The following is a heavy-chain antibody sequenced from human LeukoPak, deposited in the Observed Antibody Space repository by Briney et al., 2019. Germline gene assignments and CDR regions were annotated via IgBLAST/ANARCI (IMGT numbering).Heavy chain of an antibody. CDR1: GYTFINYY. CDR2: INPSGGTT. V-gene: IGHV1-46*01. J-gene: IGHJ4*02. CDR3: AREVPYDSSRYYQPFDY. Sequence: ASVKVSCKASGYTFINYYMHWVRQAPGQGLEWMGIINPSGGTTSYAQNFQGRVTMTRDTSTSTVYMELSSLRSDDTAVYYCAREVPYDSSRYYQPFDYWGQGTLVTASS. D-gene: IGHD3-22*01.